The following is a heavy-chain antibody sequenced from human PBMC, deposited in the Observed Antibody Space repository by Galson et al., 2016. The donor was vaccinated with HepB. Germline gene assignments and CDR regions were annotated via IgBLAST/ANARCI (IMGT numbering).Heavy chain of an antibody. CDR3: VRQKVEEPEYGDVWSAYYNWLDP. Sequence: QSGAEVKKPGESLKISCKASGYSFTTYWIAWVRQRPGKGLEWMGIIYPGDSDTRYSPPFQGQVTISADKSMTTAYLQWGTLKASDTAMYYCVRQKVEEPEYGDVWSAYYNWLDPWGQGTLVTVSS. V-gene: IGHV5-51*01. CDR1: GYSFTTYW. J-gene: IGHJ5*02. CDR2: IYPGDSDT. D-gene: IGHD3-3*01.